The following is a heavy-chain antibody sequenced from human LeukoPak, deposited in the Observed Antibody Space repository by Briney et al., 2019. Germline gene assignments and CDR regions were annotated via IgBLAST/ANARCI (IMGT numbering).Heavy chain of an antibody. J-gene: IGHJ4*02. V-gene: IGHV3-21*04. CDR3: AKEWELDY. D-gene: IGHD1-26*01. Sequence: GGSLRLSCAASGFTFSSYNMNWVRQAPGKGLEWVSSITSSSSYIYYADSVKGRFTISRDNSKNTLYLQMNSLRAEDTAVYYCAKEWELDYWGQGTLVTVSS. CDR1: GFTFSSYN. CDR2: ITSSSSYI.